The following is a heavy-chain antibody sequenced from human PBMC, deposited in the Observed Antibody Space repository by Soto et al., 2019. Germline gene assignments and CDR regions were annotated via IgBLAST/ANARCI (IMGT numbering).Heavy chain of an antibody. CDR2: ISSSSSTI. Sequence: GGSLRLSCAASGFTFSSYSMNWVRQAPGKGLEWVSYISSSSSTIYYADSVKGRFTISRDNAKNSLYLQMNSLRAEDTAVYYCARLAAYDYIWGSYYYYYMDVWGKGTTVTVSS. CDR1: GFTFSSYS. J-gene: IGHJ6*03. V-gene: IGHV3-48*01. D-gene: IGHD3-16*01. CDR3: ARLAAYDYIWGSYYYYYMDV.